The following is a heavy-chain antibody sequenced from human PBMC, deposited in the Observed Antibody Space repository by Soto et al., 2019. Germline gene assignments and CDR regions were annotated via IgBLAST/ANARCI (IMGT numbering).Heavy chain of an antibody. CDR2: ICHSGIA. CDR1: GSCIGTDH. Sequence: SQIVSLTCRVSGSCIGTDHWKWTRQAPGKGLEWIGVICHSGIATYTPSLKSRVTIPVDTSKNQFALSLDSGTAADTAVYFCARAHAPTLPFDYWGQGTLVSVS. J-gene: IGHJ4*01. D-gene: IGHD2-15*01. V-gene: IGHV4-59*01. CDR3: ARAHAPTLPFDY.